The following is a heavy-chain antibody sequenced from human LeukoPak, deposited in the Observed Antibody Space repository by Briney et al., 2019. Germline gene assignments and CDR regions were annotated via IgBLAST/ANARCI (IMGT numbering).Heavy chain of an antibody. Sequence: GGSLRLSCAASGFTFSDYWMSWVRQAPGKGLEWVANIQQDGSEKYYVDSVKGRFTISRDNAKKSLFPQVSSLRGEDTAVYYCARDRGFSYGIDFWGQGTLVTVSS. J-gene: IGHJ4*02. V-gene: IGHV3-7*04. D-gene: IGHD5-18*01. CDR2: IQQDGSEK. CDR3: ARDRGFSYGIDF. CDR1: GFTFSDYW.